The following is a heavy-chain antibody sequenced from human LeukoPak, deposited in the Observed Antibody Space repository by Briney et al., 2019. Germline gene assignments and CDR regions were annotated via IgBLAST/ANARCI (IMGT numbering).Heavy chain of an antibody. CDR1: GGTFSSYA. V-gene: IGHV1-69*13. Sequence: SVKVSCKASGGTFSSYAISWVRQAPGQGLEWMGGIIPIFGTANYAQKFQGRVTITADESTSTAYMELSSLRSEDTAVYYCARGKKDYYDSSGYSENFDYWGQGTLVTVSS. J-gene: IGHJ4*02. D-gene: IGHD3-22*01. CDR2: IIPIFGTA. CDR3: ARGKKDYYDSSGYSENFDY.